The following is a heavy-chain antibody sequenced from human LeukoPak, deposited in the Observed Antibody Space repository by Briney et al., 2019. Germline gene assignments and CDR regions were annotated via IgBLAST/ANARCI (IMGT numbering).Heavy chain of an antibody. CDR2: INHSGST. J-gene: IGHJ4*02. CDR1: GGSFSGYY. D-gene: IGHD3-10*01. CDR3: ARVPTYGSGSYQTLDY. Sequence: SETLSLTCAVYGGSFSGYYWSWIRQPPGKGLEWIGEINHSGSTNYNPSLKSRVTISVDTSKSQFSLKLSSVTAADTAVYYCARVPTYGSGSYQTLDYWGQGTLVTVSS. V-gene: IGHV4-34*01.